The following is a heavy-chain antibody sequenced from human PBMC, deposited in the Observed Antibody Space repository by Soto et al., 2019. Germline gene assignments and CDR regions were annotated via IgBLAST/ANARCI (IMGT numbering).Heavy chain of an antibody. CDR2: INSDGSST. Sequence: EVQLVESGGGLVQPGGSLRLSCAASGFTFSSYWMHWVRQAPGKGLVWVSRINSDGSSTSYADSVKGRFTISRDNAKNTVYLQMNSLRAEDTAVYYCARVFSSDLYYYFGMDVWGQGTTVTVSS. D-gene: IGHD6-13*01. V-gene: IGHV3-74*01. CDR3: ARVFSSDLYYYFGMDV. J-gene: IGHJ6*02. CDR1: GFTFSSYW.